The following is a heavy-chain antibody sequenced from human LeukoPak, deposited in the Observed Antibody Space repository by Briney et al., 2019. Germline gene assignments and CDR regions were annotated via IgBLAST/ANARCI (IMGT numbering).Heavy chain of an antibody. D-gene: IGHD6-13*01. CDR2: ISGSGGST. CDR1: GFTFSSYA. V-gene: IGHV3-23*01. CDR3: ANNIAAAGRGWWFDP. Sequence: GGSLRLSCAASGFTFSSYAMSWVRQAPGKGLEWVSAISGSGGSTYYADSVKGRFTISRDNSKNTLYLQMNSLRAEDTAVYYCANNIAAAGRGWWFDPWGQGTLVTVSS. J-gene: IGHJ5*02.